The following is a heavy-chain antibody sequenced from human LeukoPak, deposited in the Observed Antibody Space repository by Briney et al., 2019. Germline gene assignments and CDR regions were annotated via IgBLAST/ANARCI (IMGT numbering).Heavy chain of an antibody. J-gene: IGHJ5*02. D-gene: IGHD2-15*01. V-gene: IGHV5-51*01. CDR2: IYPGDSDT. CDR1: GYSFTSYW. Sequence: PGESLKISCKGSGYSFTSYWIGWMRQMPGKGLEWMGIIYPGDSDTRYSPSFQGKVTISADKSISTAYLQWSSLKASDTAMYYCARTYLSVLSGGWFDPWGQGTLVTVSS. CDR3: ARTYLSVLSGGWFDP.